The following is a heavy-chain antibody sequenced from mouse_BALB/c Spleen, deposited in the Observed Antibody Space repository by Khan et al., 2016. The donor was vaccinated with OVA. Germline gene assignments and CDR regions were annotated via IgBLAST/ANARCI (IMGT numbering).Heavy chain of an antibody. CDR1: GYSFTGFN. V-gene: IGHV1S135*01. CDR3: ARGGYGPSEAMDY. Sequence: EVQLQESGPELEKPGASVKISCKASGYSFTGFNMYWVKQSPGKSLEWIGNIDPYYGGTPYHQTFKGKATLSVDKSSSTAYMQLKSLTSEDSAVYDCARGGYGPSEAMDYWGQGTSVTVSS. J-gene: IGHJ4*01. D-gene: IGHD1-2*01. CDR2: IDPYYGGT.